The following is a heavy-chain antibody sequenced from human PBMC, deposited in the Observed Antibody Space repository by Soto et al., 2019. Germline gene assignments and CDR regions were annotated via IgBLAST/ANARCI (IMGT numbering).Heavy chain of an antibody. V-gene: IGHV3-23*01. D-gene: IGHD4-17*01. CDR2: ISGSGGST. Sequence: GGSLRLSCAASGFTFSSYAMSWVRQAPGKGLEWVSAISGSGGSTYYADSVKGRFTISRDNSKNTLYLQMNSLRAEDTAVYYCAEDIDYGGDFDYWGQGTLVTVSS. J-gene: IGHJ4*02. CDR1: GFTFSSYA. CDR3: AEDIDYGGDFDY.